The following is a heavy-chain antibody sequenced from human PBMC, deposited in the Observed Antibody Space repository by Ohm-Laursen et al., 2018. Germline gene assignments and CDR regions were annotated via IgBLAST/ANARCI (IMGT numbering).Heavy chain of an antibody. V-gene: IGHV1-2*02. CDR2: INPNGDGT. CDR3: ARINSFGYSPPY. CDR1: GYTFTSYG. Sequence: ASVKVSCKASGYTFTSYGISWVRQAPGQGLEWMGWINPNGDGTNYAQKYQGRVTMTRDTSINTDYMELNRLKSDDTAVYCCARINSFGYSPPYWGQGTLVTVSS. D-gene: IGHD2-15*01. J-gene: IGHJ4*02.